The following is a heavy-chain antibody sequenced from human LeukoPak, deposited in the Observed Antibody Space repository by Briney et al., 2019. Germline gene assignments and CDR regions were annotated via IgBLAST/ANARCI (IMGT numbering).Heavy chain of an antibody. J-gene: IGHJ6*02. D-gene: IGHD1-26*01. Sequence: PGGSLRLSCAASGFTVSSNYMSWVRQAPGKGLEWVSVIYSGGSTYYADSVKGRFTISRDNSKNTLYLQMNSLRAEDTAVYYCARDRASGSYGYYYGMDVWGQGTTVTVSS. CDR1: GFTVSSNY. CDR3: ARDRASGSYGYYYGMDV. V-gene: IGHV3-53*01. CDR2: IYSGGST.